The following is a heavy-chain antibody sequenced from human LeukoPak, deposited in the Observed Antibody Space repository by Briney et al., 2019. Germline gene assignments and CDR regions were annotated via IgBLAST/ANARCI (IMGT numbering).Heavy chain of an antibody. CDR2: ISGSGGST. CDR3: AKRGVVIRVILVGFHKQAYYFES. CDR1: GFTFTSYA. V-gene: IGHV3-23*01. J-gene: IGHJ4*02. Sequence: GGSLRLSCAASGFTFTSYAMNWVRQAPGKGLEWVSTISGSGGSTNYADSVKGRFTVSRDNPKNTLCLQMNSLRAEDTAVYFCAKRGVVIRVILVGFHKQAYYFESWGQGVLVTVSS. D-gene: IGHD3-22*01.